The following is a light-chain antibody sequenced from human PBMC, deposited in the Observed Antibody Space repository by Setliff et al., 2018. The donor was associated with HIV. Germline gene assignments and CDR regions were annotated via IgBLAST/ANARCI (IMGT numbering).Light chain of an antibody. CDR1: TGAVSSGQY. CDR2: NTN. J-gene: IGLJ1*01. V-gene: IGLV7-43*01. CDR3: LLYYGGARV. Sequence: QAVVTQEPSLTVSPGGTVTLTCASSTGAVSSGQYPNWFQQKPGQAPKTLIYNTNHKHSWTPARFSGSLLGGKAALTLSGVQPEDEAVYYCLLYYGGARVLGTGTKVTVL.